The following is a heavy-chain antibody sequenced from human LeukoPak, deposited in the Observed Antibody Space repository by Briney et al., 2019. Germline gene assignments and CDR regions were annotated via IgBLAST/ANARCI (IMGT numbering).Heavy chain of an antibody. CDR2: IDSDGTRT. D-gene: IGHD6-19*01. CDR1: GFAFSTYW. Sequence: PGGSLRLSCAASGFAFSTYWMRWVRQAPGKGLVWVSRIDSDGTRTTYADSVKGRFTISRDNAKNSLYLQMNSLRAEDTAVYYCARASAVAGTRHYWGQGTLVTVSS. CDR3: ARASAVAGTRHY. J-gene: IGHJ4*02. V-gene: IGHV3-74*01.